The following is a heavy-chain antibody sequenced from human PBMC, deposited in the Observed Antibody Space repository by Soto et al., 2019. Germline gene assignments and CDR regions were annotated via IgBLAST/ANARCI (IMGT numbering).Heavy chain of an antibody. Sequence: SETLSLTCTVSGGSISSSSYYWGWIRQSPGKGLEWTGSIYYSGSTYYNPSLKSRVTISVDTSKNQFSLKLSSVTAADTAVYYCARHWSSGYYLYYFDYWGQGTLVTVSS. CDR2: IYYSGST. V-gene: IGHV4-39*01. CDR1: GGSISSSSYY. CDR3: ARHWSSGYYLYYFDY. D-gene: IGHD3-22*01. J-gene: IGHJ4*02.